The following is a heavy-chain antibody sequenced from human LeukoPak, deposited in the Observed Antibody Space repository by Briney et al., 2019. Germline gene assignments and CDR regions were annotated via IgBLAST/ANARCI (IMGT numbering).Heavy chain of an antibody. D-gene: IGHD6-19*01. CDR2: ISAYNGNT. V-gene: IGHV1-18*01. CDR3: ARDRSQWLDDAFDI. Sequence: GASVKVSCKASGYTFPSYGISWVRQAPGQGLEWMGWISAYNGNTNYAQKLQGRVTMTTDTSTSTAYMELRSLRSNDTAVYYCARDRSQWLDDAFDIWGQGTMVTVSS. J-gene: IGHJ3*02. CDR1: GYTFPSYG.